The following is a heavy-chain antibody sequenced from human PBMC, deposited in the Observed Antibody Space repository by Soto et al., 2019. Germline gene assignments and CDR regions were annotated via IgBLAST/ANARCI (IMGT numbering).Heavy chain of an antibody. CDR1: GGTFSSYA. J-gene: IGHJ4*02. CDR3: ARATYYYDSSGYYSLDY. V-gene: IGHV1-69*13. Sequence: VASVKVSCKASGGTFSSYAISWVRQAPGQGLEWMGGIIPIFGTANYAQKFQGRVTITADESTSTAYMELSSLRSEDTAVYYCARATYYYDSSGYYSLDYWGQGTLVTVSS. CDR2: IIPIFGTA. D-gene: IGHD3-22*01.